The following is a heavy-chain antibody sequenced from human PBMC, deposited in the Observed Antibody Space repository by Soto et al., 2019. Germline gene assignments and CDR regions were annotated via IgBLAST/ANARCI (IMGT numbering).Heavy chain of an antibody. CDR3: ARMYDFWSGYYFDS. V-gene: IGHV4-59*01. CDR2: MYNTGST. Sequence: PSETLSLTCTVSGGSISGYYWSWILQPPWKGLEWIGYMYNTGSTVYNPSFKSRVTISVDTSKNQFSLKLNSVTAADTAVYYCARMYDFWSGYYFDSWGQGTLVTVSS. J-gene: IGHJ4*02. CDR1: GGSISGYY. D-gene: IGHD3-3*01.